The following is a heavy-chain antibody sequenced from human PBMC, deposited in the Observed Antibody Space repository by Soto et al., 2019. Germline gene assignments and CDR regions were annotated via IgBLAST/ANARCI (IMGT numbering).Heavy chain of an antibody. J-gene: IGHJ6*02. V-gene: IGHV1-18*01. CDR1: GYTFTSYG. CDR3: AREGSSSWYDGENYYGMDV. D-gene: IGHD6-13*01. CDR2: ISAYNGNT. Sequence: QVQLVQSGAEVKKPGASVKVSCKASGYTFTSYGISWVRQAPGQGLEWMGWISAYNGNTNYAQKLQGRVTMTTDTSTSPAYMELRSLRSDVTAVYYCAREGSSSWYDGENYYGMDVWGQGTTVTVSS.